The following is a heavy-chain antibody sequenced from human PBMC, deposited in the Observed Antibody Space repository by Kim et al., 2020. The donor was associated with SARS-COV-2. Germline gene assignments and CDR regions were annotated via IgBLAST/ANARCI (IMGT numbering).Heavy chain of an antibody. V-gene: IGHV1-69*13. J-gene: IGHJ6*02. CDR3: ARALHGDPIVDVLDGMDV. D-gene: IGHD1-26*01. CDR2: IIPIFGTA. CDR1: GGTFSSYA. Sequence: SVKVSCKASGGTFSSYAISWVRQAPGQGLEWMGGIIPIFGTANYAQKFQGRVTITADESTSTAYMELSSLRSEDTAVYYCARALHGDPIVDVLDGMDVWGQGTTVTVSS.